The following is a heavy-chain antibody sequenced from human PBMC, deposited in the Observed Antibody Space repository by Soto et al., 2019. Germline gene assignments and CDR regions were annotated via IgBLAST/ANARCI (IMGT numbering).Heavy chain of an antibody. V-gene: IGHV3-64D*06. D-gene: IGHD1-26*01. CDR2: ITSNGGST. CDR1: GFTFRSYA. CDR3: VKDYMGGGEY. Sequence: RRLSCSASGFTFRSYAMNWLRQAPGKGLEYVSAITSNGGSTYYADSVKGRFTISRDNSQHTLCRQMSSLKPEATGVYYCVKDYMGGGEYSDQAPLLTVSS. J-gene: IGHJ4*02.